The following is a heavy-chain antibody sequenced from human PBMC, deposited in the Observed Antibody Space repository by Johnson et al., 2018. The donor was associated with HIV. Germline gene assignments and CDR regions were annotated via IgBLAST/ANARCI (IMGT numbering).Heavy chain of an antibody. J-gene: IGHJ3*01. CDR2: INWNGGTT. V-gene: IGHV3-20*04. CDR3: AGGGGN. D-gene: IGHD1-14*01. CDR1: GFTFDNYG. Sequence: VQLVESGGGVVRPGGSLRLSCAASGFTFDNYGMNWVRQGPGKGLEWISGINWNGGTTAYADSVKGRFTISRDNAKNSLYLQRNSLRAEDTAVYYWAGGGGNWGQGTMVTVSS.